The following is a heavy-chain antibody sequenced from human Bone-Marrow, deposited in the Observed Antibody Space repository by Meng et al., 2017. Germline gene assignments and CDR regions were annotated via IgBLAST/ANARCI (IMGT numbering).Heavy chain of an antibody. CDR3: DYDSSAYRKHQGG. V-gene: IGHV3-23*01. CDR2: ISGRGERT. CDR1: GFNFSNYA. D-gene: IGHD3-22*01. J-gene: IGHJ4*02. Sequence: GESLKISCAVSGFNFSNYAMIWVRRAPGKGLEWVSVISGRGERTFYADSVKGRFTTSRDNSKNTLYLQMSNLRGDDTAVYYCDYDSSAYRKHQGGWGQGTRVTVSS.